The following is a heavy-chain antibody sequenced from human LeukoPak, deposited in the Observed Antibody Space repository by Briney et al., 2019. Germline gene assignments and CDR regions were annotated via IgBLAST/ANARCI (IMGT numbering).Heavy chain of an antibody. CDR1: GFTFSSYG. Sequence: GGSLRLSCAASGFTFSSYGMHWVRQAPGKGLEWVAVISYDGSNKYYADSVKGRFTISRDNSKNTLYLQMNSLRAEDTAVYYCARGSYYDVESDYWGQGTLVTVSS. V-gene: IGHV3-30*03. D-gene: IGHD1-26*01. CDR3: ARGSYYDVESDY. CDR2: ISYDGSNK. J-gene: IGHJ4*02.